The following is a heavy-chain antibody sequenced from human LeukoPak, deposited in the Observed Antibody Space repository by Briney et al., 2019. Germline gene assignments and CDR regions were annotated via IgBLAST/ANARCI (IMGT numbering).Heavy chain of an antibody. CDR3: MSAQWWLPRG. D-gene: IGHD2-15*01. V-gene: IGHV3-15*01. J-gene: IGHJ4*02. Sequence: GGSLRLSCAASGFTFSDYNMRWIRQAPGKGLQWVGRISSKADRGTTEYAAPVKGRFTISRDDSKNTLYLQMNSLKTEDTAVYYCMSAQWWLPRGWGQGTLVTVSS. CDR2: ISSKADRGTT. CDR1: GFTFSDYN.